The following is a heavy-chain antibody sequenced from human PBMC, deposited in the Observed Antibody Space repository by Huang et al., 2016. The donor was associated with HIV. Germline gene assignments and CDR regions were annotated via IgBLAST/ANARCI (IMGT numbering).Heavy chain of an antibody. J-gene: IGHJ4*02. CDR2: VRFDGSNK. V-gene: IGHV3-30*02. CDR3: ATDLGGYSFDY. D-gene: IGHD2-21*02. CDR1: GFRFSHYG. Sequence: QEQLVESGGGVVQPGGSLRLSCATSGFRFSHYGVHWVRQAPGKGREWVAFVRFDGSNKHYADSAKGRFTISRDNSKKMLFLEMNSLRGDDTAFYYCATDLGGYSFDYWGQGALVSVSS.